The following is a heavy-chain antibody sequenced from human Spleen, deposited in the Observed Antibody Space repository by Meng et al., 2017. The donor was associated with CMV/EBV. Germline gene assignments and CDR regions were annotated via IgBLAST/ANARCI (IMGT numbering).Heavy chain of an antibody. J-gene: IGHJ4*02. D-gene: IGHD3-22*01. Sequence: GESLKISCAASGFTVSGNYMTWVRQAPGKGLEWVSILYSGGGTYYADSVKGRFTISRDNSRNALYLQMNSLRGEDTAVYYCARGQGSGYYDWGQGTLVTVSS. CDR3: ARGQGSGYYD. CDR2: LYSGGGT. V-gene: IGHV3-53*01. CDR1: GFTVSGNY.